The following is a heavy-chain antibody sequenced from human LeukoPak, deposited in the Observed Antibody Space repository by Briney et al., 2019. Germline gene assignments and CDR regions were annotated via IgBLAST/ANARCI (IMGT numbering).Heavy chain of an antibody. CDR3: ARELPNCGGGCPVDY. Sequence: GGSLRLSCAASAFTFSNYYMSWIRQAPGKGLEWVSYISPKGGYTNYADSVKGRFTISRDNAKNSLYLQMNSLRAEDTAVYYCARELPNCGGGCPVDYWGQGTLVTVSS. V-gene: IGHV3-11*05. D-gene: IGHD2-21*02. CDR1: AFTFSNYY. CDR2: ISPKGGYT. J-gene: IGHJ4*02.